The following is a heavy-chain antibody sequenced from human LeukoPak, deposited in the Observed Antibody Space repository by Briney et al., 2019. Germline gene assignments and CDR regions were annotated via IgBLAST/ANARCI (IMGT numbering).Heavy chain of an antibody. CDR1: GGSISSYY. Sequence: SETLSLTCTVSGGSISSYYWSWIRQPPGKELEWIGYIYYSGSTSYNPSLKRRVTMSVDTSRDHFSLKLSSVTAADTAVYYCARTLEGDTASFDYWGQGTLVTVSS. V-gene: IGHV4-59*01. J-gene: IGHJ4*02. D-gene: IGHD5-18*01. CDR3: ARTLEGDTASFDY. CDR2: IYYSGST.